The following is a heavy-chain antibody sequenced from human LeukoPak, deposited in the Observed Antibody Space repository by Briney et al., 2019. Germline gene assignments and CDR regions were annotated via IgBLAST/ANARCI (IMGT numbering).Heavy chain of an antibody. CDR2: IYPGDSDT. D-gene: IGHD6-19*01. J-gene: IGHJ6*02. Sequence: PGESLKISCKGSGYNFSNYWFGWVRQMHGKGLEWMGIIYPGDSDTRYSPSFQGQVTISADKSISTAYLQWSSLKASDTAMYYCARHGTAVADYYYYGMDVWGQGTTVTVSS. CDR1: GYNFSNYW. V-gene: IGHV5-51*01. CDR3: ARHGTAVADYYYYGMDV.